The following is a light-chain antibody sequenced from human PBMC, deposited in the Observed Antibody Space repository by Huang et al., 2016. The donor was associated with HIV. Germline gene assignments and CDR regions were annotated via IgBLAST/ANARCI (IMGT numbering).Light chain of an antibody. CDR1: QSVSSN. CDR2: GAS. V-gene: IGKV3-15*01. Sequence: TVISHSPAPLSVSPGERATLSCRASQSVSSNLAWYQQQPGQSPRLLIYGASTRAPGIPARFSGSGSGTEFSLTISSLQSEDFALYYCQQYNNWPGTFGQGTKVEIK. J-gene: IGKJ1*01. CDR3: QQYNNWPGT.